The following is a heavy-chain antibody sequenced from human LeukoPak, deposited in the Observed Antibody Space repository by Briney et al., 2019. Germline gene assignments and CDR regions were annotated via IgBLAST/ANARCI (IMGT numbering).Heavy chain of an antibody. Sequence: GGSLRLSCAASGFTFSSYDMHWVRQAPGKGLEWVALISHDGSSEYYGDSMKGRFTISRDNSRNTFYLQMNSLRAEDTAVYYCASRFEWLSSFDYWGQGTLVTVSS. D-gene: IGHD3-3*01. CDR2: ISHDGSSE. CDR1: GFTFSSYD. J-gene: IGHJ4*02. V-gene: IGHV3-30*03. CDR3: ASRFEWLSSFDY.